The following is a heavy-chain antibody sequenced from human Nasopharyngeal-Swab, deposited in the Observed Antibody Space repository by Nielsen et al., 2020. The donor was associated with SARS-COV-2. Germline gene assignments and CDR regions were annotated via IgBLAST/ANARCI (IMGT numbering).Heavy chain of an antibody. J-gene: IGHJ4*02. CDR2: ISYDGNYK. D-gene: IGHD3-22*01. V-gene: IGHV3-30*03. CDR3: ASTPLDSSGYYYAFHY. Sequence: GESLKISCAASGFTFSSYGMHWVRQAPGKGLEWVAVISYDGNYKYYADSVQGRFTISRDISKNTLYLQMNSLRAEDTAVFYCASTPLDSSGYYYAFHYWGRGTLVTVSS. CDR1: GFTFSSYG.